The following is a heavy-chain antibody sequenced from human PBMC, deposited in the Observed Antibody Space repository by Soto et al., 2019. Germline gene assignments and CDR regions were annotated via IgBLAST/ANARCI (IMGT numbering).Heavy chain of an antibody. Sequence: QVQLVQSGAEEKKPGATVKVSCKASGYTFTSYAMDWVRQAPGQRLEWMGWINAGNGNTKYSQKFQGRVTIXGDTSASRAYMELSSLRSEDTAVYYCAGGFPLWFDPWGQGTLVTVSS. D-gene: IGHD3-3*01. CDR1: GYTFTSYA. J-gene: IGHJ5*02. CDR3: AGGFPLWFDP. CDR2: INAGNGNT. V-gene: IGHV1-3*05.